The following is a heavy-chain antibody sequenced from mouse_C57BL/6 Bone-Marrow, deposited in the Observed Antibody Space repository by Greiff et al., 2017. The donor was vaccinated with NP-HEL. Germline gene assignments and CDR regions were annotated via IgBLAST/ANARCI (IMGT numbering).Heavy chain of an antibody. Sequence: QVQLQQPGAELVRPGSSVKLSCKASGYTFTSYWMHWVKQRPIQGLEWIGNIDPSDSETHYNQKFKDKATLTVDKSSSTAYMQLSSLTSEDSAVYYCARNRDGDYFDYWGQGTTLTVSS. J-gene: IGHJ2*01. V-gene: IGHV1-52*01. CDR3: ARNRDGDYFDY. CDR1: GYTFTSYW. D-gene: IGHD3-1*01. CDR2: IDPSDSET.